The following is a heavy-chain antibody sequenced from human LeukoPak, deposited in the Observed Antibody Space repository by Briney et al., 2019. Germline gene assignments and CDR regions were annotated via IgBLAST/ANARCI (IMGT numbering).Heavy chain of an antibody. Sequence: SETLSLTCTVSGCSISNGYYWGWIRQPPGNGLEWIGSVYYSGTTSKKPSLKSRVTISVDMSKNHFSLRLSSVTAADTAVYYCARGTLYSGWSYYFDYWGQGTLVRVSS. V-gene: IGHV4-38-2*02. CDR2: VYYSGTT. J-gene: IGHJ4*02. CDR1: GCSISNGYY. D-gene: IGHD6-19*01. CDR3: ARGTLYSGWSYYFDY.